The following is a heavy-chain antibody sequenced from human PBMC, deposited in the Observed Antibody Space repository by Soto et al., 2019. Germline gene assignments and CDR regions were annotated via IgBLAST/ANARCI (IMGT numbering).Heavy chain of an antibody. Sequence: PENLSLTCTVSGGSVSSGSFYWSWIRQPPGKGLEWIGFIYDNRTFNYNASLKSRVTISVDTSKHQFSLKLSSVTAADTAVYYCARFPLWYSSPHFFYFCGQGALVTVSA. CDR3: ARFPLWYSSPHFFYF. V-gene: IGHV4-61*01. D-gene: IGHD6-13*01. CDR2: IYDNRTF. CDR1: GGSVSSGSFY. J-gene: IGHJ4*02.